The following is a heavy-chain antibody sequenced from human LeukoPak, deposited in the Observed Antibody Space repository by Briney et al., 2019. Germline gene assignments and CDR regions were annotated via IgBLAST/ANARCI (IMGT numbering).Heavy chain of an antibody. CDR3: ARADFWSRNYYYGLDV. D-gene: IGHD3-3*01. CDR2: IYRSGAT. J-gene: IGHJ6*02. CDR1: GGSIGSNNW. V-gene: IGHV4-4*02. Sequence: PSDTLSLTCAVSGGSIGSNNWWNKWWSLVRHPPGNGLEWIGQIYRSGATNCNPSIEGRVTMSVDKSQNQFSLNLSSVTAADTAIYYCARADFWSRNYYYGLDVWGHGTTVTVSS.